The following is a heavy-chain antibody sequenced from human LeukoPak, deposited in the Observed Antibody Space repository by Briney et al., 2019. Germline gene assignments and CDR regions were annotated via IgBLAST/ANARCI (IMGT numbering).Heavy chain of an antibody. Sequence: SETLSLTCAVYGGSFSGYYWSWIRQPPGKGLEWIWEINHSGSTNYNPSLKSRVTISVDTSKNQFSLKLSSVTAADTAVYYCARRGYYDSSGYVFDYWGQGTLVTVSS. CDR2: INHSGST. D-gene: IGHD3-22*01. CDR1: GGSFSGYY. CDR3: ARRGYYDSSGYVFDY. J-gene: IGHJ4*02. V-gene: IGHV4-34*01.